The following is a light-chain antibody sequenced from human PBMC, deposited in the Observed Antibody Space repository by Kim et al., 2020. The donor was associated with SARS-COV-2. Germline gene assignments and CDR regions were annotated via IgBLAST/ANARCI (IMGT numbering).Light chain of an antibody. Sequence: GERDTRAGRARQSVRSYLDWEQQKPGEGPRLRSYDASNRANGSPARFRGRGSGKDFNLTISSLEPEDFAVYYWKQRSSWARTLGQGTKLE. J-gene: IGKJ2*01. CDR3: KQRSSWART. V-gene: IGKV3-11*01. CDR2: DAS. CDR1: QSVRSY.